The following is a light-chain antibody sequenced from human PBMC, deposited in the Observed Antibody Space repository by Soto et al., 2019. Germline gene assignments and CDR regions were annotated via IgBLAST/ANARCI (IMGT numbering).Light chain of an antibody. CDR2: EAT. V-gene: IGLV2-8*01. Sequence: QSALAQPPSASGSPGQSVAISCTGTTSDVGGYNFVSWYQQHPGKAPKLIIYEATKRPSGVPDLFSGAWSGNTASLIVSGLQAEDEADYYCSAFAGSEGYVFGGGTKVTVL. CDR3: SAFAGSEGYV. CDR1: TSDVGGYNF. J-gene: IGLJ1*01.